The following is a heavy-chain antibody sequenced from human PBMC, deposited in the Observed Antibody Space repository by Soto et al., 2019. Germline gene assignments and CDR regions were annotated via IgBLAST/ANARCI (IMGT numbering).Heavy chain of an antibody. D-gene: IGHD6-13*01. CDR2: ISSSSSTI. CDR3: ARDGSSWYAYGMGV. V-gene: IGHV3-48*02. CDR1: GFTFSSYS. J-gene: IGHJ6*02. Sequence: GGSLRLSCAASGFTFSSYSMNWVRQAPGKGLEWVSYISSSSSTIYYADSVKGRFTISRDNAKNSLYLRMNSLRDEDTAVYYCARDGSSWYAYGMGVWGQGTTVTVSS.